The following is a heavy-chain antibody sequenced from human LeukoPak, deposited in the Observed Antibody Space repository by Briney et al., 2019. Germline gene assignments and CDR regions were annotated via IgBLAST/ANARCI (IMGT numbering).Heavy chain of an antibody. Sequence: ASVKVSCKASGYTFTGYYMHWVRQAPGQGLEWMGRINPNSGGTNYAQKFQGRVTMTRDTSISTAYMELSRLRSDDTAVYYCARDPQYSSSWNNWFDPWGQGTLVTVPS. CDR2: INPNSGGT. D-gene: IGHD6-13*01. CDR3: ARDPQYSSSWNNWFDP. V-gene: IGHV1-2*06. CDR1: GYTFTGYY. J-gene: IGHJ5*02.